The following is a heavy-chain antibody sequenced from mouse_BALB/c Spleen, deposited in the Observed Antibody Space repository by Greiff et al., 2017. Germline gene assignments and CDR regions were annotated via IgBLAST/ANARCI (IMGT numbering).Heavy chain of an antibody. J-gene: IGHJ3*01. V-gene: IGHV5-6*01. CDR2: ISSGGSYT. Sequence: DVQLVESGGGLVKPGGSLKLSCAASGFAFSSYAMSWVRQSPEKRLEWVATISSGGSYTYYPDSVKGRFTISRDNAKNTLYLQMSSLKSEDTAMYYCASEYGNYYSFAYWGQGTLVTVSA. D-gene: IGHD2-10*02. CDR3: ASEYGNYYSFAY. CDR1: GFAFSSYA.